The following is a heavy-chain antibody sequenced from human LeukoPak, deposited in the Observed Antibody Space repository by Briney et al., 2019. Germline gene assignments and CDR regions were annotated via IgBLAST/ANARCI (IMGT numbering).Heavy chain of an antibody. D-gene: IGHD6-19*01. CDR1: GGSISSSSYY. CDR3: ARTIAVAEFDY. CDR2: IYYSGST. Sequence: SETLSLTCTVSGGSISSSSYYWGWIRQPPGKGLEWIGSIYYSGSTYYNPSLKSRVTISVDTSKNQFSLKLSSVTAADTAVYYWARTIAVAEFDYWGQGTLVTVSS. J-gene: IGHJ4*02. V-gene: IGHV4-39*01.